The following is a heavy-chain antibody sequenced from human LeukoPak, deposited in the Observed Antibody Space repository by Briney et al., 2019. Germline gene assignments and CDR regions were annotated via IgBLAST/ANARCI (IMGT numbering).Heavy chain of an antibody. J-gene: IGHJ4*02. CDR3: AKGKGSSGWYD. Sequence: GGSLRLSCAASGFTFSTYAMSWVRQAPGRGLEWVSAVSDSGSGTYYADSVKGRFTISRDNSKNTLYLQMTSLRAEDTALYYCAKGKGSSGWYDWGQGTLVSVSS. D-gene: IGHD6-19*01. CDR2: VSDSGSGT. V-gene: IGHV3-23*01. CDR1: GFTFSTYA.